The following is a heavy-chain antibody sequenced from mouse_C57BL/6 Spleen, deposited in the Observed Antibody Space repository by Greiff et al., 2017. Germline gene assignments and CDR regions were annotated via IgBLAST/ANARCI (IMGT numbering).Heavy chain of an antibody. Sequence: QVQLQQPGAELVTPGASVKMSCKASGYTFTSYWITWVKQRPGQGLEWIGDIYPGSGSTNYNEKFKSKATLTVDTSSSTADMQLSSLTSEDSAVYYCARRGITTVVANAMDYWGQGTSVTVSS. D-gene: IGHD1-1*01. CDR1: GYTFTSYW. J-gene: IGHJ4*01. CDR3: ARRGITTVVANAMDY. CDR2: IYPGSGST. V-gene: IGHV1-55*01.